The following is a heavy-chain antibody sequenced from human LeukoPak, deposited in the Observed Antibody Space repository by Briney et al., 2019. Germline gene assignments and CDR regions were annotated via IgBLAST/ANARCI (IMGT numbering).Heavy chain of an antibody. J-gene: IGHJ4*02. V-gene: IGHV4-4*07. CDR2: IYTSGTT. CDR1: GGSISSYY. D-gene: IGHD6-19*01. CDR3: ARRRKDSSGWYGWSDYFDY. Sequence: SETLSLTCTVSGGSISSYYWSWIRQPAGKGLEWIGRIYTSGTTHYNPSLKSRVTMSVDTSKNQFSLKLSSVTAADTAVYYCARRRKDSSGWYGWSDYFDYWGQGTLVTVSS.